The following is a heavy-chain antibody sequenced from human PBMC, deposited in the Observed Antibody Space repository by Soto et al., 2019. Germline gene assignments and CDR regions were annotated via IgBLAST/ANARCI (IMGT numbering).Heavy chain of an antibody. CDR2: AKNKVSGYTT. CDR1: GFTFSDHY. J-gene: IGHJ4*02. D-gene: IGHD2-8*01. Sequence: PGGSLRLSCAASGFTFSDHYMDWVRQAPGKGLEWVGRAKNKVSGYTTAYAASVEGRFAISRDDSKNSLYLQMSSLKAEDTAVYFCARLMGTSFDLWGQGTVVTVYS. V-gene: IGHV3-72*01. CDR3: ARLMGTSFDL.